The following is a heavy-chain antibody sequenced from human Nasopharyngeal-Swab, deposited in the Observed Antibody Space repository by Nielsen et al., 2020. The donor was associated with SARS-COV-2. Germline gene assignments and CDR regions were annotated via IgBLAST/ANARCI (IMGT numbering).Heavy chain of an antibody. CDR2: IKQDGSEK. CDR1: GFTFSSYW. D-gene: IGHD2-15*01. Sequence: GESLKISCAASGFTFSSYWMSWVRQAPGKGLEWVANIKQDGSEKYYVDSVKGRFTISRDNAKNSLYLQMNSLRAEDTAVYFCARAVSYCSGDRCPFDPWGQGTQVTVSS. CDR3: ARAVSYCSGDRCPFDP. J-gene: IGHJ5*02. V-gene: IGHV3-7*01.